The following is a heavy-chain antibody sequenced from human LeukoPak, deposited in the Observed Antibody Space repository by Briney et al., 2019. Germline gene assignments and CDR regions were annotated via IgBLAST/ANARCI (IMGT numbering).Heavy chain of an antibody. J-gene: IGHJ5*02. Sequence: PSETLSLTCTVSGDSISSGTYYWGWIRQPPGKGLEWIAIIHSGESPYYSPSLESRVTMAIDTSKNQLSLKLNSVTAADTAVYYCARGGGVRTGSGWRPGNWFDPWGQGTLVIVSS. CDR2: IHSGESP. CDR3: ARGGGVRTGSGWRPGNWFDP. CDR1: GDSISSGTYY. D-gene: IGHD6-19*01. V-gene: IGHV4-39*07.